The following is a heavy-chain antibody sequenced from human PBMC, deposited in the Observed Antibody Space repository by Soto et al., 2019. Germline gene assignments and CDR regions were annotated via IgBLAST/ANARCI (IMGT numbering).Heavy chain of an antibody. D-gene: IGHD5-12*01. V-gene: IGHV3-23*01. CDR3: AKGPSVEMATILWYFDL. CDR2: ISGSGGST. Sequence: GGSLRLSCTASGFTFSSYAMSWVRPAPGKGLEWVSAISGSGGSTYYADSVKGRFTISRDNSKNTLYLQMNSLRAEDTAVYYCAKGPSVEMATILWYFDLWGRGTLVTVSS. CDR1: GFTFSSYA. J-gene: IGHJ2*01.